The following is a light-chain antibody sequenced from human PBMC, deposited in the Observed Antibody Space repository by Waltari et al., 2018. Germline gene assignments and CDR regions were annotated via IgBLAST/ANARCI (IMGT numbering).Light chain of an antibody. V-gene: IGKV1-39*01. J-gene: IGKJ1*01. Sequence: DIQMTQSPPSLSAPVGDRVTIPCRASQGISSYLSWYQQKPGKAPNLLIYAASSLQSGVPSRFSGSGSGTDFTLTISSLQPEDFATYYCQQSYSTPRTFGQGTRVEIK. CDR1: QGISSY. CDR3: QQSYSTPRT. CDR2: AAS.